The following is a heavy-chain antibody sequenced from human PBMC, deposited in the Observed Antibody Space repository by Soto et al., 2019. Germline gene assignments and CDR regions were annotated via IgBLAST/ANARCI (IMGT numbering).Heavy chain of an antibody. Sequence: SETLSLTCTVSGGSISSYYWSWIRQPPGKGLEWIGYIYYSGSTNYNPPLKSRLIISVDTSKSQFSLKLSSVTAADTAVYYCVSFWPPPYSDALTDYTDAFDYWGQGTLVTVS. CDR1: GGSISSYY. J-gene: IGHJ4*02. CDR3: VSFWPPPYSDALTDYTDAFDY. D-gene: IGHD3-9*01. CDR2: IYYSGST. V-gene: IGHV4-59*08.